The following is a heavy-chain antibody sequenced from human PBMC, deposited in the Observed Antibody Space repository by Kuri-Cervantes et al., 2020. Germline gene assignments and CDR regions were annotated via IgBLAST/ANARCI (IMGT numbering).Heavy chain of an antibody. CDR1: GFTFSSYG. D-gene: IGHD5-24*01. CDR2: ISWNSGSI. J-gene: IGHJ6*04. Sequence: SLKISCAASGFTFSSYGMHWVRQAPGKGLEWVSGISWNSGSIGYADSVKGRFTISRDNAKNSLYLQMNSLRAEDTAVYYCARSLLSRGNVWGKGTTVTVSS. CDR3: ARSLLSRGNV. V-gene: IGHV3-9*01.